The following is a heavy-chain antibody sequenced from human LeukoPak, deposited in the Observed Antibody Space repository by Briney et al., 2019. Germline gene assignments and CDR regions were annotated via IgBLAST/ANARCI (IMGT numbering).Heavy chain of an antibody. V-gene: IGHV3-23*01. CDR2: ISGSGGST. Sequence: GGSLRLSCAASGFTFSSYAMSWVRQAPGKGLEWVLAISGSGGSTYYADSVKGRFTISRDNSKNTLYLQMNSLRAEDTAVYYCAKSPREIRGYGVVEKINDYWGQGTLVTVSS. D-gene: IGHD5-12*01. CDR1: GFTFSSYA. J-gene: IGHJ4*02. CDR3: AKSPREIRGYGVVEKINDY.